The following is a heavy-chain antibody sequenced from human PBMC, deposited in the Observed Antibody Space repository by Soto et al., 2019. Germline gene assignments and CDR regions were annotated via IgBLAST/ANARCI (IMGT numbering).Heavy chain of an antibody. Sequence: EVQLVESGGGLLQPGGSLRLSCAASGFTFSTYRMNWVRQAPGKGLEWVSYISSGSSTIYYADSVKGRFTISRDNAKNSLYLQMNSLIAEDTAVYYCVRESSSTLYFDSWGQGTLVTVSS. CDR3: VRESSSTLYFDS. J-gene: IGHJ4*02. CDR2: ISSGSSTI. V-gene: IGHV3-48*04. CDR1: GFTFSTYR. D-gene: IGHD2-2*01.